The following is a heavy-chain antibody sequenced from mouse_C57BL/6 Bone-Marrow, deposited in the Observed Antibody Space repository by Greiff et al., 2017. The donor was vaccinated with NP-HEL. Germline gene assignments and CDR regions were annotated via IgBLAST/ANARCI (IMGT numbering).Heavy chain of an antibody. V-gene: IGHV1-55*01. J-gene: IGHJ2*01. CDR1: GYTFTSYW. CDR3: ARRGLFITTVVSRYYFDY. CDR2: IYPGSGST. D-gene: IGHD1-1*01. Sequence: QVQLQQPGAELVKPGASVKMSCKASGYTFTSYWITWVKQRPGQGLEWIGDIYPGSGSTNYNEKFKSKATLTVDTSSSTAYMQLSSLTSEDSAVYYCARRGLFITTVVSRYYFDYWGQGTTLTVSS.